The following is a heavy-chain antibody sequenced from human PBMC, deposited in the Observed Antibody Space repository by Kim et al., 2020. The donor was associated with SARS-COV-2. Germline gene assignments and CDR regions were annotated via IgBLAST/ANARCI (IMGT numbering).Heavy chain of an antibody. D-gene: IGHD5-18*01. V-gene: IGHV3-23*01. CDR3: AKVDTAIVRGLYGMDV. Sequence: LSLTCAASGFTFSSYVMRWVRQAPGKGLEWVSSIIGSGGSTFYVDSVKGRFTISRDNSKNTLYLQMNSLRADDTAVYYCAKVDTAIVRGLYGMDVWGQGTTVTVSS. CDR1: GFTFSSYV. CDR2: IIGSGGST. J-gene: IGHJ6*02.